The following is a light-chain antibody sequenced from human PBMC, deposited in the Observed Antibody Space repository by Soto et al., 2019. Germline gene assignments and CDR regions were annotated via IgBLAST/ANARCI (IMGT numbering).Light chain of an antibody. V-gene: IGKV3-15*01. Sequence: EIVMTQSPATLSVSPGERATLSCRASQSISIHLAWYQQKPGQAPRLLIYGASTRDTGTPARFSGSGSGTEFTLTTISLQSEDFAVYYCQQYNNWPSWTFGQGTKVEIK. CDR1: QSISIH. J-gene: IGKJ1*01. CDR2: GAS. CDR3: QQYNNWPSWT.